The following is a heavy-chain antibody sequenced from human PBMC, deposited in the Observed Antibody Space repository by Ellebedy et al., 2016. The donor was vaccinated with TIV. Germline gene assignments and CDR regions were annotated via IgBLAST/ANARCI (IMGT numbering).Heavy chain of an antibody. Sequence: PGGSLRLYCAASGFTFSDYYMRWIRQAPGKGLEWISYISSSVTTVYYADSVKGRFTISRDNAKNSLYLQMNSLRVEDTAMYYCARVRQGSGGYNFWGQGTLVTVSS. CDR3: ARVRQGSGGYNF. J-gene: IGHJ4*02. CDR1: GFTFSDYY. D-gene: IGHD5-12*01. CDR2: ISSSVTTV. V-gene: IGHV3-11*01.